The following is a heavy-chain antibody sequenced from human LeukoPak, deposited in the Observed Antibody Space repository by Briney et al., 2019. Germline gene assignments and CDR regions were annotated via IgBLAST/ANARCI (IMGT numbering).Heavy chain of an antibody. Sequence: SETLSLTCTVSGGSINSYYWSWLRQPPGKGLELIGYIYYSGSTNYNPSLKSRVTISKDTSKNQFSLKLRSVTAADTAVYYCASLIADPDVWGKGTTVTVSS. J-gene: IGHJ6*04. CDR1: GGSINSYY. CDR2: IYYSGST. V-gene: IGHV4-59*01. CDR3: ASLIADPDV.